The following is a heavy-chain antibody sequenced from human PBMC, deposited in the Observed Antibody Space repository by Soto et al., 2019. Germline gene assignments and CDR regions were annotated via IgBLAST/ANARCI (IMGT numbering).Heavy chain of an antibody. D-gene: IGHD2-15*01. CDR1: GFTFSSYG. CDR3: AKDLTPPGPFDP. V-gene: IGHV3-30*18. J-gene: IGHJ5*02. CDR2: ISYDGSNK. Sequence: GGSLRVSCSASGFTFSSYGMHWVRQAPGKGLEWVAVISYDGSNKYYADSVKGRFTISRDNSKNTLYLQMNSLRAEDTAVYYCAKDLTPPGPFDPWGQGTLVTVSS.